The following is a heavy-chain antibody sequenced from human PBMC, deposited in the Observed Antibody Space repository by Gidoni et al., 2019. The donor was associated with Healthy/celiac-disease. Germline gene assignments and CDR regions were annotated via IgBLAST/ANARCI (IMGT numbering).Heavy chain of an antibody. CDR3: AREKTFGLGEFSLDY. CDR2: ISSTGYTI. J-gene: IGHJ4*02. V-gene: IGHV3-11*01. D-gene: IGHD3-16*02. CDR1: DFTFSDYY. Sequence: QVQLVESGGGLVKPVGSLRLSCAASDFTFSDYYMSWIRQAPGKGLECVSYISSTGYTIYYADSVKGRFTISRDNAKNSLYLQMNSLRAEDTAVYYCAREKTFGLGEFSLDYWGQGTLVTVSS.